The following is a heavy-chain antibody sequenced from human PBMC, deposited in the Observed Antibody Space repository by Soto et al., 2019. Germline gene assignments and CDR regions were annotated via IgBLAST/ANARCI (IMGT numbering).Heavy chain of an antibody. Sequence: SETLSLTCAVSGGSISSSNWWSWVRQPPGKGLEWIGEIYHSGSTNYNPSLKSRVTISVDKSKNQFSLKLSSVTAADTAVYYCARAGNWNYPNYFDYWGRGTLVTVSS. V-gene: IGHV4-4*02. CDR3: ARAGNWNYPNYFDY. CDR1: GGSISSSNW. J-gene: IGHJ4*02. D-gene: IGHD1-7*01. CDR2: IYHSGST.